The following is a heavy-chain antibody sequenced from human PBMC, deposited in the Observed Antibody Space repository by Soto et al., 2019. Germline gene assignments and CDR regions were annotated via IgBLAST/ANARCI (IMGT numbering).Heavy chain of an antibody. CDR2: ISGSGGST. V-gene: IGHV3-23*01. CDR3: AKRLAVTGIFYFDY. D-gene: IGHD6-19*01. J-gene: IGHJ4*02. Sequence: PGGSLRLSCAASGFTFSSYVMSWVRQAPGKGLEWVSSISGSGGSTFYADSVKGRFTISRDNSKNTLYLQMNSLRAEDTAVYYCAKRLAVTGIFYFDYWGQGSLVIVSS. CDR1: GFTFSSYV.